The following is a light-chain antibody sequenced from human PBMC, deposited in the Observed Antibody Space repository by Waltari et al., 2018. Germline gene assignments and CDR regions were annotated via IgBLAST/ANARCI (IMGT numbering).Light chain of an antibody. J-gene: IGLJ2*01. CDR1: SGSVSTNYY. CDR2: STN. CDR3: VLYMGSGISQ. V-gene: IGLV8-61*01. Sequence: QTVVTQEPSFSVSPGGTVTLTCGLSSGSVSTNYYPNWYQQTPGQAPRTLIYSTNTRSSGVPDRFSGSILGNKAALTITGAQADDESDYYCVLYMGSGISQFGGGTKLTVL.